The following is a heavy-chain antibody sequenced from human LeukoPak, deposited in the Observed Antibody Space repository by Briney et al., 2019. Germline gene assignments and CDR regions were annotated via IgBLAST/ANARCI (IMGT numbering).Heavy chain of an antibody. CDR3: ARDARLSGLYCYDSSGYPTKFDY. V-gene: IGHV1-18*01. J-gene: IGHJ4*02. CDR2: ISAYNGKT. D-gene: IGHD3-22*01. CDR1: GYTFTSYG. Sequence: ASVKVSCKASGYTFTSYGISWVRQAPGQGLEWMGWISAYNGKTNYAQKLQGRVTMTTDTSTSTAYMELRSLRSDDTAVYYCARDARLSGLYCYDSSGYPTKFDYWGQGTLVTVSS.